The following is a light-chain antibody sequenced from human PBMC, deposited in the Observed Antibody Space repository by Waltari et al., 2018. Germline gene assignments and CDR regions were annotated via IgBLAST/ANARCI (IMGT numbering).Light chain of an antibody. CDR2: RNN. CDR1: RSNIGSQS. CDR3: AVWDDSLSAWV. J-gene: IGLJ3*02. Sequence: QSVLTQPPSASGTPGQRVTLSCSGRRSNIGSQSVFWYQQLPGTAPKLLSYRNNQRPSGVPDRFSGSKSGTSASLAISGLRSEDEADYHCAVWDDSLSAWVFGGGTKLTVL. V-gene: IGLV1-47*01.